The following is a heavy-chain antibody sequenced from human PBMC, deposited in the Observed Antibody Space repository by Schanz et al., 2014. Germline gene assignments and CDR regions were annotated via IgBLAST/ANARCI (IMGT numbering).Heavy chain of an antibody. V-gene: IGHV3-53*01. CDR2: VYMSAAST. D-gene: IGHD6-6*01. J-gene: IGHJ6*02. Sequence: EVQLVESGGGLIQPGGSLRLSCAVSGFTVSSNYMSWVRQAPGKGLEWVSTVYMSAASTRYADSVKGRFIISRDNSKNTLYLQMNSLRAEDTAVYYCARGYSSSMDVWGQGTTVTVSS. CDR3: ARGYSSSMDV. CDR1: GFTVSSNY.